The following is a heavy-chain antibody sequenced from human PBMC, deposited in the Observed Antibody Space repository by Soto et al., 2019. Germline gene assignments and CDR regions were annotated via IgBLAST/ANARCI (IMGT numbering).Heavy chain of an antibody. CDR2: INQDGSEK. V-gene: IGHV3-7*05. Sequence: EVQLVESGGGLVQPGGSLRLSCGASGFTFRTYWLSWVRQVPGKGLEWVANINQDGSEKNYVDSVKGRFTISRDNAKNSRYRQLSRLRAEDTAICCCARDGSTSWYSYDYHGMDVWGQGTTVTVSS. D-gene: IGHD5-18*01. CDR1: GFTFRTYW. J-gene: IGHJ6*02. CDR3: ARDGSTSWYSYDYHGMDV.